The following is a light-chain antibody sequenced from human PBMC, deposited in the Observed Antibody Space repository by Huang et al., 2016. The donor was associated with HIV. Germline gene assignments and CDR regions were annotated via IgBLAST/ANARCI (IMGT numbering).Light chain of an antibody. CDR1: QSVSNN. V-gene: IGKV3-15*01. Sequence: EIVMTQSPATLSVSPGERATLSCRASQSVSNNLAWYQQIPGQAPRLLIYGASTRATGIPARFSGSGCRTEFTLTISSLQSEDFAVYYCQQYNNWPLTFGQGTKVEIK. CDR3: QQYNNWPLT. CDR2: GAS. J-gene: IGKJ1*01.